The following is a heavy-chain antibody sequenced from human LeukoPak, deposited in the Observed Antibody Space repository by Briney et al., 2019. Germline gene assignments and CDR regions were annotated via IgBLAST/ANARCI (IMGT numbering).Heavy chain of an antibody. V-gene: IGHV3-9*01. J-gene: IGHJ4*02. CDR3: AKDFGNCGGDCYSGELDY. D-gene: IGHD2-21*02. CDR2: ISWNSGSI. Sequence: GRSLRLSCAASGFTFDDYAMHWVRQAPGKGLEWVSGISWNSGSIGYADSVKGRFTISRDNAKNSLYLQMNSLRAEDTALYYCAKDFGNCGGDCYSGELDYWGQGTLVTVSS. CDR1: GFTFDDYA.